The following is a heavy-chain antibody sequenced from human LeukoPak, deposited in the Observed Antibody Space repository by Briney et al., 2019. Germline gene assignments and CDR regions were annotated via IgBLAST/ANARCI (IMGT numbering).Heavy chain of an antibody. CDR2: IYYSGST. V-gene: IGHV4-59*01. D-gene: IGHD4-11*01. Sequence: PSETLSLTCTVSGGSISSYYWSWIRQPPGKGLEWIGYIYYSGSTNYNPSPKSRVTISVDTSKNQFSLKLSSVTAADTAVYYCARAATVTTCYFDYWGQGTLVTVSS. CDR1: GGSISSYY. J-gene: IGHJ4*02. CDR3: ARAATVTTCYFDY.